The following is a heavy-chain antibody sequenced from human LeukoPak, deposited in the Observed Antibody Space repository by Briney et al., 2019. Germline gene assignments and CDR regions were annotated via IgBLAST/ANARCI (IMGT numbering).Heavy chain of an antibody. J-gene: IGHJ6*02. Sequence: QPGGSLRLPCAASGFTFSSYGMHWVRQAPGKGLEWVAVIWYDGSNKYYADSVKGRFTISRDNSKNTLYLQMNSLRAEDTAVYYCAREGPSDFWSGYYFYYYYYGMDVWGQGTTVTVSS. V-gene: IGHV3-30*19. CDR1: GFTFSSYG. CDR3: AREGPSDFWSGYYFYYYYYGMDV. CDR2: IWYDGSNK. D-gene: IGHD3-3*01.